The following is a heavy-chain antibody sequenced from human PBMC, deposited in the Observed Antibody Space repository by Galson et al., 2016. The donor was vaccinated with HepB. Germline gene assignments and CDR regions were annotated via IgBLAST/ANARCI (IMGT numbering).Heavy chain of an antibody. V-gene: IGHV1-18*01. J-gene: IGHJ4*02. Sequence: SVKVSCKASGYTFVSYVINWVRQAPGQGLEWMGWISAYNGDTKIAQRLQGRVTMTTDTSTSTAYMELRSLRSDDTAVYYCARDQYGSGPLGHWGQGTLATVSS. CDR3: ARDQYGSGPLGH. CDR1: GYTFVSYV. CDR2: ISAYNGDT. D-gene: IGHD3-10*01.